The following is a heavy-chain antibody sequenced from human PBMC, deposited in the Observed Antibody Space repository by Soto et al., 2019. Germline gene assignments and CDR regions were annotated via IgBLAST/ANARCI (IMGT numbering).Heavy chain of an antibody. CDR1: GYTFSSYG. D-gene: IGHD3-22*01. J-gene: IGHJ5*02. CDR3: ARDAGRGGSDTYYPKGFDP. V-gene: IGHV1-18*01. Sequence: ASVKVSCKASGYTFSSYGITWVRQAPGQGLEWMGWISGYNGNTNYAQKLQGRVTMSTDTSTNTAYMDLTSLRSDDTAVYYCARDAGRGGSDTYYPKGFDPWG. CDR2: ISGYNGNT.